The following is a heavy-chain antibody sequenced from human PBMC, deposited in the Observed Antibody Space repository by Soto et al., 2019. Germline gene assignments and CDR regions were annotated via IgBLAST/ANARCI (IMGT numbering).Heavy chain of an antibody. V-gene: IGHV3-23*01. D-gene: IGHD3-3*01. CDR3: AKDGYDFWSGYYYRDY. J-gene: IGHJ4*02. CDR2: ISGSGGST. CDR1: GFTFSSYA. Sequence: GGSLRLSCAASGFTFSSYAMSWVRQAPGKGLEWVSAISGSGGSTYYADSVKGRFTISRDNSKNTLYLQMNSLRAEDTAVYYCAKDGYDFWSGYYYRDYWGQGTLVTVSS.